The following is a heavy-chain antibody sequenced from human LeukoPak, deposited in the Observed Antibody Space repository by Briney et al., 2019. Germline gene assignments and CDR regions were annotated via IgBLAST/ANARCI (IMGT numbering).Heavy chain of an antibody. CDR1: GFSFSHYV. J-gene: IGHJ4*02. CDR3: ARDFCTNGVCYTGFDY. D-gene: IGHD2-8*01. CDR2: ISYDGSNK. Sequence: GGSLRLSCAASGFSFSHYVMTWVRQAPGKGLEWVAVISYDGSNKYYADSVKGRFTISRDNSKNTLYLQMNSLRAEDTAVYYCARDFCTNGVCYTGFDYWGQGTLVTVSS. V-gene: IGHV3-30-3*01.